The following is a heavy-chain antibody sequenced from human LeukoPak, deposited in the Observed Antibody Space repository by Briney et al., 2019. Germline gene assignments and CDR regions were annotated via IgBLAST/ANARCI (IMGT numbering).Heavy chain of an antibody. V-gene: IGHV4-39*01. CDR2: IYYSGST. Sequence: PSETLSLTCTVSGGSISSNSYYWGWIRQPPGKGLEWIGSIYYSGSTYYNPSLKSRVTISVDTSKNQFSLKLSSVTAADTAVYYCARQRLVEMATTVLDNWFDPWGQGTLVTVSS. CDR1: GGSISSNSYY. J-gene: IGHJ5*02. D-gene: IGHD5-24*01. CDR3: ARQRLVEMATTVLDNWFDP.